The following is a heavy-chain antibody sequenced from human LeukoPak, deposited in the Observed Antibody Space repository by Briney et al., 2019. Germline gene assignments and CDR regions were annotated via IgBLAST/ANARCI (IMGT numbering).Heavy chain of an antibody. J-gene: IGHJ4*02. CDR2: ISHSSGFT. Sequence: GGSLRLSCAASGXTFSDYYMSWIRQAPGQGLKWVAYISHSSGFTNYADSVKGRFAISRDNAKNSLYLQMDSLRAEDTAIYYCAKLFKAYSSTWIDYWGQGNLVTVSS. CDR1: GXTFSDYY. V-gene: IGHV3-11*03. CDR3: AKLFKAYSSTWIDY. D-gene: IGHD6-13*01.